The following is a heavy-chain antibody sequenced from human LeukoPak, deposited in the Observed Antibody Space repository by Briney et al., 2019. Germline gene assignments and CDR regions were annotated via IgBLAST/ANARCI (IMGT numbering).Heavy chain of an antibody. Sequence: SETLSLTCTVSGGSISSYYWSWIRQPPGKRLEWIGYIYNSGSTNYNPSLKSRVTISVDTSKNQFSLRLSSVTAADTAVYYCARDRDSSSSGEAWGQGTLVTVSS. V-gene: IGHV4-4*08. J-gene: IGHJ5*02. D-gene: IGHD6-6*01. CDR2: IYNSGST. CDR3: ARDRDSSSSGEA. CDR1: GGSISSYY.